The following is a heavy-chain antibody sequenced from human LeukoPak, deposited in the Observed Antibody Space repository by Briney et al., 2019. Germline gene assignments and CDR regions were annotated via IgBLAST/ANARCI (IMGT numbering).Heavy chain of an antibody. Sequence: SETLSLTCTVSGYSISSGYYWGWIRQPPGKGLEWIGSTYHSGSTYYNPSLKSRVTISVDTSKNQFSLKLSSVTAADTAVYYCAGGFVDIVATTTFDYWGQGTLVTVSS. CDR1: GYSISSGYY. V-gene: IGHV4-38-2*02. D-gene: IGHD5-12*01. CDR3: AGGFVDIVATTTFDY. J-gene: IGHJ4*02. CDR2: TYHSGST.